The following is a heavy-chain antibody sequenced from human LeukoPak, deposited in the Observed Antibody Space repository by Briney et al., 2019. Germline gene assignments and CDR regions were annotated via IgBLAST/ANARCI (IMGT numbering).Heavy chain of an antibody. D-gene: IGHD2-15*01. CDR1: GFTFSSYA. CDR3: AKGALGSCSGARCYQFVC. V-gene: IGHV3-23*01. CDR2: ISDSGDST. Sequence: GGSLRLSCAASGFTFSSYAMSWVRQAPGKGLEWVSAISDSGDSTYYADSVKGRFTISRDNSKNTLYLQMDSLRAEDTALYYCAKGALGSCSGARCYQFVCWGQGTLVTVSS. J-gene: IGHJ4*02.